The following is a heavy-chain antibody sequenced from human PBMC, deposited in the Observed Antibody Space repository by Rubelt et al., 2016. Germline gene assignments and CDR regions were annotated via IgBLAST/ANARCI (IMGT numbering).Heavy chain of an antibody. CDR2: VSYTGTT. J-gene: IGHJ4*02. V-gene: IGHV4-39*07. D-gene: IGHD5-18*01. Sequence: QVQLKESGPGLVKPSGTLSLTCTVSGVSISSSSYSWGWIRQPPGRGLEWIGSVSYTGTTFISPSPKSRVTMSVDTSNNRFSLQLNSVTAADTAVYYCARYSYSSWYFDYWGQGTLVTVSS. CDR3: ARYSYSSWYFDY. CDR1: GVSISSSSYS.